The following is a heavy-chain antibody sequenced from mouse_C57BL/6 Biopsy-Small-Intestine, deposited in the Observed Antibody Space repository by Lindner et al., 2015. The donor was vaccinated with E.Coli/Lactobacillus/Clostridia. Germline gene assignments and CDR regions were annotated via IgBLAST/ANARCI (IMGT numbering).Heavy chain of an antibody. CDR2: IYPADGDT. J-gene: IGHJ2*01. V-gene: IGHV1-82*01. CDR3: AKVTTAPFDY. Sequence: QLQESGPELVKPGASVKISCKASGYAFSSSWMNWVKQRPGKGLEWIGRIYPADGDTTYNGKFKGKATLTADKSSSTAYMQLSSLTSEDSAVYFCAKVTTAPFDYWGQGTTLTVSS. D-gene: IGHD1-2*01. CDR1: GYAFSSSW.